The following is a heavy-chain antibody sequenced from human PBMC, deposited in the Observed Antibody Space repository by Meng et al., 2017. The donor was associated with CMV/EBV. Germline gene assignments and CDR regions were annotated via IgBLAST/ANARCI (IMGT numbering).Heavy chain of an antibody. D-gene: IGHD3-22*01. CDR3: ARTGHPDYYDSTSYYTEYFQY. J-gene: IGHJ1*01. CDR2: IYSSGNT. CDR1: GGYY. V-gene: IGHV4-31*02. Sequence: GGYYWDWIRKHPEKGLEWIGYIYSSGNTYYHPSLKSRITISVDTSKDQFSLRLISVTAADTAVYYCARTGHPDYYDSTSYYTEYFQYWGQGSLVTVSS.